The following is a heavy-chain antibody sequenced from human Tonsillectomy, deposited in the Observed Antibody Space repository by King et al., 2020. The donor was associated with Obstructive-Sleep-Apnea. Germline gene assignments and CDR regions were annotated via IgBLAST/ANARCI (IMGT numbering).Heavy chain of an antibody. CDR2: MYYSGST. D-gene: IGHD1-26*01. V-gene: IGHV4-59*01. CDR1: GGSISSYY. J-gene: IGHJ2*01. Sequence: QLQESGPGLVKPSETLSLTCTVSGGSISSYYWSWIRQPPGKGLEWIGYMYYSGSTKYNPSLKSRVTISIDTSKNYLSLKLSSVTAADTAVYYCAGRAGVGATRDWYFDLWGRGTLVIVSS. CDR3: AGRAGVGATRDWYFDL.